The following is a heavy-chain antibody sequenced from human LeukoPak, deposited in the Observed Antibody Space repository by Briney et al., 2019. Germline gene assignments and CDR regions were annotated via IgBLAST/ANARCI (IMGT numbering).Heavy chain of an antibody. V-gene: IGHV3-30*02. CDR2: IRYEESNK. J-gene: IGHJ3*02. Sequence: GGSLRLSCSSSLFTLSSYGMPWVRQAPGKGLEWVAFIRYEESNKYYEDSVKGRFSISRDNYKNTLYLKMNSVRAEDMGVYYCVKDRLSSSTRGIMDFDIWGQGTMVTVS. CDR3: VKDRLSSSTRGIMDFDI. D-gene: IGHD2-2*01. CDR1: LFTLSSYG.